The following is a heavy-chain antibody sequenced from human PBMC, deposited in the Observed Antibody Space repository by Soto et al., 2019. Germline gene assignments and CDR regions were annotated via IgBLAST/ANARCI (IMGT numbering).Heavy chain of an antibody. V-gene: IGHV3-53*01. Sequence: GGSLRLSCAASGFTVSSNYMIWVRQAPGKGLEWVSVIYSGGSTYYADSVKGRFTISRDNSKNTLYLQMNSLRAEDTAVYYCARDRVTGSTRLGYYYYGMDVWGQGTTVTVSS. CDR1: GFTVSSNY. J-gene: IGHJ6*02. CDR2: IYSGGST. CDR3: ARDRVTGSTRLGYYYYGMDV. D-gene: IGHD1-20*01.